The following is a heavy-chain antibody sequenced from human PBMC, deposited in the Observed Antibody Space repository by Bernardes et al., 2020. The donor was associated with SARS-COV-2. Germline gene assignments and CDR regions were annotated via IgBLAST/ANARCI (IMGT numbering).Heavy chain of an antibody. J-gene: IGHJ5*02. V-gene: IGHV4-59*08. CDR2: IYYSGST. D-gene: IGHD2-2*01. CDR1: GGSISSYY. CDR3: ARLGYCSSTSCPFGWFDP. Sequence: SETLSLTCTVSGGSISSYYWSWIRQPPGKGLEWIGYIYYSGSTNYNPSLKSRVTISVDTSKNQFSLKLSSVTAADTAVYYCARLGYCSSTSCPFGWFDPWGQGTLVTVSS.